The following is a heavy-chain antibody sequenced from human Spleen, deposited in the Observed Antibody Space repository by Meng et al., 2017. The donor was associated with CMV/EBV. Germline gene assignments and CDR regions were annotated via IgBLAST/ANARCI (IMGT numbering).Heavy chain of an antibody. Sequence: ASVKVSCKASGNTFTSYDINWVRQASGQGPEWVGWMNTNSGNTGYAQKFQGRVTITRNTSISTAYMELSSLRSEDTAAYYCVRGTGHCSSTSCSSGYWGQGTLVTVSS. CDR2: MNTNSGNT. CDR1: GNTFTSYD. V-gene: IGHV1-8*03. CDR3: VRGTGHCSSTSCSSGY. D-gene: IGHD2-2*01. J-gene: IGHJ4*02.